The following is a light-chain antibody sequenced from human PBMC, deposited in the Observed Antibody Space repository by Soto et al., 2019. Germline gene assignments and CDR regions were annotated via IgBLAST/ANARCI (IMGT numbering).Light chain of an antibody. CDR3: CSYAGGYTHAV. J-gene: IGLJ2*01. V-gene: IGLV2-11*01. CDR1: SSDVGTYNY. Sequence: QSALTQPRSVSGPPGQSVSISCSGTSSDVGTYNYFSWYQQHPGKAPKLMIYDVSRRPSGVPDRFSGSKSGNTASLTISGLQAEDEADYYCCSYAGGYTHAVFGGGTKVTVL. CDR2: DVS.